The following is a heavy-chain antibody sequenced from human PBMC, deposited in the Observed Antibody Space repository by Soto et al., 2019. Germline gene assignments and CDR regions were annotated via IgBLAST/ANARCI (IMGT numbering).Heavy chain of an antibody. J-gene: IGHJ5*02. CDR1: GGSISSYY. V-gene: IGHV4-4*07. CDR3: ARVRYNWNDAGWFDP. Sequence: SETLSLTCTVSGGSISSYYWSWIRQPAGKGLEWIGRIYTSGSTNYNPSLKSRVTMSVDTSKNQFSLKLSSVTAADTAVYYCARVRYNWNDAGWFDPWGQGTLVTVSS. CDR2: IYTSGST. D-gene: IGHD1-20*01.